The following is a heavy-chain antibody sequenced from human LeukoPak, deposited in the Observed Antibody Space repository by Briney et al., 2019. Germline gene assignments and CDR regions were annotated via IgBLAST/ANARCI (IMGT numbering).Heavy chain of an antibody. V-gene: IGHV4-59*08. CDR3: ARLIIGTSVYFDY. CDR1: GGSINSHY. Sequence: SETLSLTCTVSGGSINSHYWSWIRQPPGKGLQWLGYISYIGSTNYDPSLKSRGTMSVDTSKNQFSLKLSSVTAGDTAVYYCARLIIGTSVYFDYWGQGTLLTVSS. CDR2: ISYIGST. D-gene: IGHD4-23*01. J-gene: IGHJ4*02.